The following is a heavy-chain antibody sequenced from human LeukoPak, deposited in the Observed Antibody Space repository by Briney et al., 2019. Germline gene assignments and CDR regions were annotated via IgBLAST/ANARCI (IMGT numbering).Heavy chain of an antibody. V-gene: IGHV1-69*05. CDR3: ARAQGHYDFWSGYYPSVVDYSYMDV. Sequence: SSVTVSLKASGGTFSSHAISWVRRAPGQGLEEMGGIIPVFGRANYAQKFQGRVTLTTDDSTSTAYMALSSLTPEHTAVYYCARAQGHYDFWSGYYPSVVDYSYMDVWGKGTPVTVSS. D-gene: IGHD3-3*01. CDR1: GGTFSSHA. CDR2: IIPVFGRA. J-gene: IGHJ6*03.